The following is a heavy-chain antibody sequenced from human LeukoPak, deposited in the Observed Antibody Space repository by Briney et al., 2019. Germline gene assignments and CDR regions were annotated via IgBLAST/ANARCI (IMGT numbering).Heavy chain of an antibody. J-gene: IGHJ4*02. V-gene: IGHV3-43*01. D-gene: IGHD3-10*01. CDR2: ISWDGGST. Sequence: GGSLRLSCAASGFTFDDYTMHWVRQAPGKGLEWVSLISWDGGSTYYADSVKGRFTTSRDNSKNSLYLQMNSLRTGDTALYYCAKAGGSGSPSLGSWGQGTLVTVSS. CDR3: AKAGGSGSPSLGS. CDR1: GFTFDDYT.